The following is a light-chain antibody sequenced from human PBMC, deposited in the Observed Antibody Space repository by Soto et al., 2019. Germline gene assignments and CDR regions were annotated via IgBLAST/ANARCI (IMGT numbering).Light chain of an antibody. CDR2: GAS. V-gene: IGKV3-15*01. CDR3: QQYNNWPPYT. CDR1: QSVNSN. J-gene: IGKJ2*01. Sequence: EIVMTQSPATLSVSPGERATLSCRASQSVNSNLAWYQQKPGQAPSLLIFGASARATGVPTRFSGSGSGTEITLTISSLQSEDFAVYYCQQYNNWPPYTFGQGTKLEIK.